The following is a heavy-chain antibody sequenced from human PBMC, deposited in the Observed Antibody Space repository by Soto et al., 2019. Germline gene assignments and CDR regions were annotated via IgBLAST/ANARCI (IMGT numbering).Heavy chain of an antibody. V-gene: IGHV1-18*01. J-gene: IGHJ4*02. CDR2: ISTYNANT. CDR1: GYSFTNYG. CDR3: ARADEDTVGYFDH. Sequence: QVLLVQSGAEVKEPGASVKVSCKASGYSFTNYGISWVRQAPGQGLEWMGWISTYNANTNYAQKVQDRVTMTTDPSTNTAYMEVRGLRSDDTAVYYCARADEDTVGYFDHWGQGTLVTVSS. D-gene: IGHD2-15*01.